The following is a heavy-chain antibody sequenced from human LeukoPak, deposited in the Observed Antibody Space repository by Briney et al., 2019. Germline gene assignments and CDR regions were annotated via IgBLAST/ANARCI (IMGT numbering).Heavy chain of an antibody. CDR3: AKDMGILWWCLGD. J-gene: IGHJ4*02. CDR1: GFTFSNYG. Sequence: GGSLRLSCAASGFTFSNYGVHWVRQAPGKGPEWVALISNDGSNDYYGDSVEGRFTISRDNSKNTLYLQMNSLIPEDTAVYYCAKDMGILWWCLGDWGQGTLVTVSS. D-gene: IGHD2-21*01. V-gene: IGHV3-30*18. CDR2: ISNDGSND.